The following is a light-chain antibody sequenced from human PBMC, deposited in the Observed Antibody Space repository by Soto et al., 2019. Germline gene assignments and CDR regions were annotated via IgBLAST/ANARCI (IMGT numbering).Light chain of an antibody. J-gene: IGKJ3*01. Sequence: DIQMTQSPSSLSASVGDRVTITCRASQGINNYLAWYQQKPGKVPKLLIYGASTLQSGVPSRFSGSKSGTEFTLSISSLQPEDVATYYCQKYSTAPFTFGPGTKVDIK. CDR3: QKYSTAPFT. CDR2: GAS. V-gene: IGKV1-27*01. CDR1: QGINNY.